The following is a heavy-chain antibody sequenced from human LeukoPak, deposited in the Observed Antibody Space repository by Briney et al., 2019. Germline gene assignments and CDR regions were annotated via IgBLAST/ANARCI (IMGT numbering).Heavy chain of an antibody. J-gene: IGHJ4*02. CDR2: ISAYNGNT. Sequence: ASVKVSCKASGYTFTGYGISWVRQAPGQGLEWMGWISAYNGNTNYAQKLQGRVTMTTDTSTSTAYMELRSLRSDDTAVYYCARDYSSSWDLRTFDYWGQGTLVTVSS. V-gene: IGHV1-18*01. D-gene: IGHD6-13*01. CDR3: ARDYSSSWDLRTFDY. CDR1: GYTFTGYG.